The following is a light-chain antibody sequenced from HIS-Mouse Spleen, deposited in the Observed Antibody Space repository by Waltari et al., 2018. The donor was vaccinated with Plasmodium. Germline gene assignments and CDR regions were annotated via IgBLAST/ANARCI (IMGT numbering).Light chain of an antibody. V-gene: IGKV3-15*01. CDR2: GAS. Sequence: EIVMTQSPATLSVSPGERATLSCRASPSVSSNLAWYQQKPGQAPMLLIYGASTRAAGIPARCSGSGSATEFTLTISSLQAEDFAGYYCQQYNIGSGTFVAGTRVDIK. J-gene: IGKJ3*01. CDR1: PSVSSN. CDR3: QQYNIGSGT.